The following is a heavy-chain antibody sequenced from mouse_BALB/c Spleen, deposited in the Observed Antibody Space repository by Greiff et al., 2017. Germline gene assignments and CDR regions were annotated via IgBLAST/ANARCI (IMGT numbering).Heavy chain of an antibody. V-gene: IGHV5-4*02. CDR1: GFTFSDYY. Sequence: EVQVVESGGGLVKPGGSLKLSCAASGFTFSDYYMYWVRQTPEKRLEWVATISDGGSYTYYPDSVKGRFTISRDNAKNNLYLQMSSLKSEDTAMYYCTRGEGSGGGAMDYWGQGTSVTVSS. D-gene: IGHD3-1*01. J-gene: IGHJ4*01. CDR2: ISDGGSYT. CDR3: TRGEGSGGGAMDY.